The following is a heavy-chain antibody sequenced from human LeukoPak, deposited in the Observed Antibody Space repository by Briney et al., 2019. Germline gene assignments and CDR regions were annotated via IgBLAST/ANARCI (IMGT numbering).Heavy chain of an antibody. D-gene: IGHD2/OR15-2a*01. CDR1: GFTFSSYS. Sequence: GGSLRLSCAASGFTFSSYSMNWVRQAPGKGLEWVSSISSSSSYIYYADSVKGRFTISRDNAKNSLYLQMNSLRAEDTAVYYCARLLLLSYMDVWGKGTTVTVSS. V-gene: IGHV3-21*01. CDR2: ISSSSSYI. J-gene: IGHJ6*03. CDR3: ARLLLLSYMDV.